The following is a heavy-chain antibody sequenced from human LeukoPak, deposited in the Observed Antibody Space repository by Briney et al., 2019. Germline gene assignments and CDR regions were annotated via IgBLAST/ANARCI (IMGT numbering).Heavy chain of an antibody. Sequence: SETLSLTCNVSGGSISSGTYYWGWFRQPAGKGLEWIGRIYTSRSTNYNPSLKSRVTISVDTSKNQFSLKLSSVTAADTAVYYCARMGAIAGASANPDYWGQGTLVTVSS. CDR2: IYTSRST. D-gene: IGHD4/OR15-4a*01. CDR3: ARMGAIAGASANPDY. CDR1: GGSISSGTYY. J-gene: IGHJ4*02. V-gene: IGHV4-61*02.